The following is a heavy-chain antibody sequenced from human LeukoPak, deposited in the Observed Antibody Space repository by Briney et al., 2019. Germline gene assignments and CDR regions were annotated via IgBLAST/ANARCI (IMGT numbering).Heavy chain of an antibody. D-gene: IGHD1-26*01. J-gene: IGHJ4*02. V-gene: IGHV3-7*03. CDR1: GFIFSSYW. Sequence: GGSLRHSCAASGFIFSSYWMSWVRQAPGKGLEWVANIKQDGSEKYYVDSVKGRFTISRDNAKNSLYLQMNSLRAEDTAVYYCARNLGGSVNLLFDYWGQGTLVTVSS. CDR3: ARNLGGSVNLLFDY. CDR2: IKQDGSEK.